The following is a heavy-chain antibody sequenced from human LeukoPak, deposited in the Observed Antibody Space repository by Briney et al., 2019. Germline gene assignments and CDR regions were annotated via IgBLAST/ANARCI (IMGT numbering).Heavy chain of an antibody. CDR2: GEYSGGT. V-gene: IGHV4-39*07. J-gene: IGHJ4*02. D-gene: IGHD2-21*02. Sequence: SETLSLTCTVSSDFFSSVTDYWASIRQPPGKGLEWIASGEYSGGTYYNPSLESRVAISSDMSKNQISLKLSSVTAADTALYHCARDNAYAVVTTLHDYWGQGTLVTVSS. CDR3: ARDNAYAVVTTLHDY. CDR1: SDFFSSVTDY.